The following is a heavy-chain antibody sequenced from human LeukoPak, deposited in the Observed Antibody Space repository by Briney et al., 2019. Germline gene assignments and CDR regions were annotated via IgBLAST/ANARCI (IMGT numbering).Heavy chain of an antibody. CDR2: ISWDGGST. D-gene: IGHD6-13*01. Sequence: GGSLRLSCAASGFTFDDYAMHWVRQAPGKGLEWVSLISWDGGSTYYADSVKGRFTISRDNSKNSLYLQMNSLRAEDTALYYCAKDTVRVAAAGTNYYYYMDVWGKGTTVTVSS. V-gene: IGHV3-43D*03. CDR3: AKDTVRVAAAGTNYYYYMDV. CDR1: GFTFDDYA. J-gene: IGHJ6*03.